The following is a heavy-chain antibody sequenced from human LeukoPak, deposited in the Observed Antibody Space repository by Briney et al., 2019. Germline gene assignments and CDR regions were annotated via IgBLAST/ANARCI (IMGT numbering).Heavy chain of an antibody. J-gene: IGHJ4*02. CDR3: ARDSWIARYCSSTSCPPHFGY. CDR1: GYTFTSYG. D-gene: IGHD2-2*01. V-gene: IGHV1-18*01. Sequence: GASVKVSCKASGYTFTSYGISWVRQAPGQGLEWMGWISAYNGNTNYAQKLQGRVTMTTDTSTSTAYMELRSLRSDDTAVYYCARDSWIARYCSSTSCPPHFGYWGQGTLVTVSS. CDR2: ISAYNGNT.